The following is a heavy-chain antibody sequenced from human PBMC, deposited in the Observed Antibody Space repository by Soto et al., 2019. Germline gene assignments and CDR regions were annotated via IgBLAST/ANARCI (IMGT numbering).Heavy chain of an antibody. Sequence: QVQLVQSGAEVKNPASSVRVSCKTSGFTFNVYGIHWVRQAPGQGLEWMGGLIPIYDEPNYAQKFQGRVTMTSDKSTATVHLELNSLRSEDTAVYFCARVRDPHLDHYGLDVWGQGTTVTVSS. CDR2: LIPIYDEP. CDR1: GFTFNVYG. CDR3: ARVRDPHLDHYGLDV. V-gene: IGHV1-69*06. J-gene: IGHJ6*02.